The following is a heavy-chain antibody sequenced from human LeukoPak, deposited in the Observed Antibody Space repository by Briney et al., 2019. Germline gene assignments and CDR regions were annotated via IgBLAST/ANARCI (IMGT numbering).Heavy chain of an antibody. CDR2: ISSSSSTI. V-gene: IGHV3-48*01. J-gene: IGHJ4*02. D-gene: IGHD5-18*01. Sequence: PGGSLRLSCAASGFTFSSYAMHWVRQAPGKGLEWVSYISSSSSTIYCADSVKGRFTISRDNAKNSLYLQMNSLRAEDTAVYYCARDSLEGYSYGYDYWGQGTLVTVSS. CDR1: GFTFSSYA. CDR3: ARDSLEGYSYGYDY.